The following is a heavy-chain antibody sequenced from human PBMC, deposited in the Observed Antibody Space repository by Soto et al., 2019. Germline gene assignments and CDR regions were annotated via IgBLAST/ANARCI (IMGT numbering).Heavy chain of an antibody. CDR1: GYSFTSYW. CDR3: ARLKGLVPAADYYYYYGMDV. D-gene: IGHD2-2*01. CDR2: IYPGDSDT. V-gene: IGHV5-51*01. J-gene: IGHJ6*02. Sequence: GESLKISCKGSGYSFTSYWIGWARQMPGKGLEWMGIIYPGDSDTRYSPSFQGQVTISADKSISTAYLQWSSLKASDTAMYYCARLKGLVPAADYYYYYGMDVWGQGTTVTVSS.